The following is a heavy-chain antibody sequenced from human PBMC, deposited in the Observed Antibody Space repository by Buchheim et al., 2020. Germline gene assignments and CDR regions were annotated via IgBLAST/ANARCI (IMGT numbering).Heavy chain of an antibody. Sequence: QVQLQQWGAGLLKPSETLSLTCSVSGASISSRNWWTWVRQSPGKGLEWIGEIYQSGTTNYNPSLKSRVTISMDKSKNQFSFKVNSVTAADTAVFYCAKTGAQGYLEYWGQG. CDR3: AKTGAQGYLEY. J-gene: IGHJ4*02. D-gene: IGHD6-13*01. CDR2: IYQSGTT. V-gene: IGHV4-4*02. CDR1: GASISSRNW.